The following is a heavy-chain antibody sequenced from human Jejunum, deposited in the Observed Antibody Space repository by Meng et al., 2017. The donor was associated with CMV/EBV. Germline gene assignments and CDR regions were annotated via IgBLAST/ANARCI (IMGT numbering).Heavy chain of an antibody. CDR2: ITGSSFYI. CDR3: VRDILRVGITYYFDY. V-gene: IGHV3-21*01. D-gene: IGHD1-26*01. J-gene: IGHJ4*02. CDR1: GFMFSGYS. Sequence: GFMFSGYSMNWVRQAPGKGLEWVSSITGSSFYIYYADSVKGRFTISRDNAKNSLYLQINSLRVEDTAVYYCVRDILRVGITYYFDYWGQGTLVTVSS.